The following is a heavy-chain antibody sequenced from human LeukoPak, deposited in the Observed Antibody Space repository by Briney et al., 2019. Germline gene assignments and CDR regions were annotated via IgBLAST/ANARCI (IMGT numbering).Heavy chain of an antibody. J-gene: IGHJ6*03. CDR3: AKSLGYYDFWSGLFADYYYMDV. CDR1: GFTFSSYG. Sequence: WGSLRLSCAASGFTFSSYGMHWVRQAPGKGLEWVAVISYDGSNKYYADSVKGRFTISRDNSKNTLYLQMNSLRAEDTAVYYCAKSLGYYDFWSGLFADYYYMDVWGKGTTVTVSS. CDR2: ISYDGSNK. V-gene: IGHV3-30*18. D-gene: IGHD3-3*01.